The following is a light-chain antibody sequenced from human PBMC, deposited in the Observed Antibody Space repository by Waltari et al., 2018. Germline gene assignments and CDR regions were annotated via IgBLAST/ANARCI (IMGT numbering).Light chain of an antibody. CDR2: DVS. CDR3: CSYAGSYTWV. V-gene: IGLV2-11*01. Sequence: QSALTQPRSASGSPGQSVTISCTRSSSDAGCDNDVSWYQQHPGKAPKLMIYDVSKRPSGVPDRFSGSKSGNTASLTISGLQADDEADYYCCSYAGSYTWVFGGGTKLTVL. CDR1: SSDAGCDND. J-gene: IGLJ3*02.